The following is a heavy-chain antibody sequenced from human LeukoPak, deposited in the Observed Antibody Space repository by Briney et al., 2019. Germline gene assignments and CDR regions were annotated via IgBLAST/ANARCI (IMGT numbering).Heavy chain of an antibody. V-gene: IGHV4-59*08. J-gene: IGHJ5*02. CDR2: IYYSGST. D-gene: IGHD6-13*01. Sequence: SETLSLTCTVSGGSISSYYWSWIRQPPGKGLEWIGYIYYSGSTNYNPSLKSRATISVDTSKNQFSLKLSSVTAADTAVYYCARHSSSHHWFDPWGQGTLVTVSS. CDR1: GGSISSYY. CDR3: ARHSSSHHWFDP.